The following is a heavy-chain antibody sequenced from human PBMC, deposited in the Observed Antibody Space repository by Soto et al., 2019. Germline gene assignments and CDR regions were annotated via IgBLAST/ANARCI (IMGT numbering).Heavy chain of an antibody. V-gene: IGHV1-46*01. CDR2: INPSGGST. CDR1: GYTFTGYY. D-gene: IGHD6-19*01. J-gene: IGHJ5*02. CDR3: AFAVAGMSSWFDP. Sequence: ASVKVSCKASGYTFTGYYMHWVRQAPGQGLEWMGIINPSGGSTSYAQKFQGRVTMTRDTSTSTVYMELSSLRSEDTAVYYCAFAVAGMSSWFDPWGQGXLVTVYS.